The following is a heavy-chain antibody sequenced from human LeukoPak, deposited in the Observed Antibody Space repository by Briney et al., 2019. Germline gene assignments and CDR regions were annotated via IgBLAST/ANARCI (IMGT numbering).Heavy chain of an antibody. CDR1: GFTFSSYG. V-gene: IGHV3-30*18. Sequence: GRSLRLSCAASGFTFSSYGMHWVRQAPGKGLEWVAVISYDGSNKYYADSVKGRFTISRDNSKNTLYLQMNSLRAEDTAVYYCAKDGEKARGVWYYDSSGLYYFDYWGQGTLVTVSS. CDR3: AKDGEKARGVWYYDSSGLYYFDY. CDR2: ISYDGSNK. J-gene: IGHJ4*02. D-gene: IGHD3-22*01.